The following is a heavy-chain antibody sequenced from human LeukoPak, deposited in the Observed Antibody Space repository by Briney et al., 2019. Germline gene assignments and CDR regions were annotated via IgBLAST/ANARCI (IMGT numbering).Heavy chain of an antibody. J-gene: IGHJ4*02. V-gene: IGHV3-53*01. Sequence: GGSLRLSCAASGFTVSSNYMSWVRQAPGKGLEWVSVIYSGGSTYYADSVKGRFTISRDNSKNTLYLQMNSLRAEDTAVYYCARASSWSYFDCWGQGTLVTVSS. CDR2: IYSGGST. D-gene: IGHD2-2*01. CDR1: GFTVSSNY. CDR3: ARASSWSYFDC.